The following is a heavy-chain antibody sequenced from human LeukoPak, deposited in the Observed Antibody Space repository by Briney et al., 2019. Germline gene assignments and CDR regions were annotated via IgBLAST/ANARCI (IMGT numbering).Heavy chain of an antibody. CDR3: ARPRRGSYHNWFDP. D-gene: IGHD1-26*01. CDR2: MNPNSGNT. V-gene: IGHV1-8*03. CDR1: GYTFTSYD. Sequence: ASVKVSCKASGYTFTSYDINCVRQATGQGLEWMGWMNPNSGNTGYAQKFQGRVTITRNTSISTAYMELSSLRSEDTAVYYCARPRRGSYHNWFDPWGQGTLVTVSS. J-gene: IGHJ5*02.